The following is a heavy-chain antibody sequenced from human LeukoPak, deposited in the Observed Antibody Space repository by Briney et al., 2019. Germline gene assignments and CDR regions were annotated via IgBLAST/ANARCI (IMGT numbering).Heavy chain of an antibody. D-gene: IGHD3-22*01. V-gene: IGHV3-NL1*01. Sequence: GGSLRLSCAASGFIFTDYGMHWVRQAPGKGLEWVSVIYSGGSTYYADSVKGRFAISRDNSKNTLYLQMNSLRAEDTAVYYCASNLLSSRIVVATAGAFDIWGQGTMVTVSS. J-gene: IGHJ3*02. CDR1: GFIFTDYG. CDR3: ASNLLSSRIVVATAGAFDI. CDR2: IYSGGST.